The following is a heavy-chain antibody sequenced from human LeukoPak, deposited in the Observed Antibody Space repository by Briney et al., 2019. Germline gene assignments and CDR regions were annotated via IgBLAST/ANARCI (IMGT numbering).Heavy chain of an antibody. J-gene: IGHJ4*02. CDR2: IKEDGSEK. CDR1: GFTFSIYW. CDR3: GREILEPGKTLTY. D-gene: IGHD1-14*01. V-gene: IGHV3-7*01. Sequence: PGGSLRLSCAASGFTFSIYWMTWVRQAPGKGLEWVANIKEDGSEKYYVDSLKGRFIISRDNAKNTLYLQMNSLRVEDTAVYYCGREILEPGKTLTYWGQGSLITVSS.